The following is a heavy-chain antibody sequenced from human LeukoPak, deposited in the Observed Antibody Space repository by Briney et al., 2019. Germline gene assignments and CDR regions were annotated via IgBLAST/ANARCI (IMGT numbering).Heavy chain of an antibody. CDR2: ISGSGGST. CDR3: ARDPLYGSGSYWDDY. Sequence: GGSLRLSCAASGFTFSSYAMSWVRQAPGKGLEWVSAISGSGGSTYYADSVKGRFTISRDNAKNSLYLQMNSLRAEDTAVYYCARDPLYGSGSYWDDYWGQGTLVTVSS. D-gene: IGHD3-10*01. V-gene: IGHV3-23*01. CDR1: GFTFSSYA. J-gene: IGHJ4*02.